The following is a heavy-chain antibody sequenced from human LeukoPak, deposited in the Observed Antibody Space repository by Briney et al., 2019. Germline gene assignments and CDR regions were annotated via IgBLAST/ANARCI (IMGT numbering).Heavy chain of an antibody. Sequence: ASVKVSCKTSRYTFTSYDINWVRQAPGQGLEWMGWMNPNSGNTGYAQKFQGRVTMTRNTSVSTAYMELSSLRSEDTAVYYCARKNYGSNRWFDPWGQGTLVTVSS. CDR3: ARKNYGSNRWFDP. CDR1: RYTFTSYD. D-gene: IGHD4/OR15-4a*01. V-gene: IGHV1-8*01. J-gene: IGHJ5*02. CDR2: MNPNSGNT.